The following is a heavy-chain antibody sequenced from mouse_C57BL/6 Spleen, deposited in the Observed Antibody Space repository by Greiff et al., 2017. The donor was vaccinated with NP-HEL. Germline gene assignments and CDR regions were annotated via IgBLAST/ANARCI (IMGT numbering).Heavy chain of an antibody. CDR1: GFSFNTYA. CDR3: VSPYDYDSGWFAY. J-gene: IGHJ3*01. D-gene: IGHD2-4*01. V-gene: IGHV10-1*01. CDR2: IRSKSNNYAT. Sequence: EVQGVESGGGLVQPKGSLKLSCAASGFSFNTYAMNWVRQAPGKGLEWVARIRSKSNNYATYYADSVKDRFTISRDDSESMLYLQMNNLKTEDTAMYYCVSPYDYDSGWFAYWGQGTLVTVSA.